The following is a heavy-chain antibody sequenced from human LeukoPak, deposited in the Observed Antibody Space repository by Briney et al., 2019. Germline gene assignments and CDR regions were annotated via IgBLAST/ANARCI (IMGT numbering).Heavy chain of an antibody. CDR2: IKQDGSEK. Sequence: GGSLRLSCAASGFTFSTYWMSWVRQAPGKGLQWVANIKQDGSEKYYVDSVKGRFTISRDNAKNTLYLQMNSLRAEDTAVYYCARLNTAMVIYDAFDIWGQGTMVTVSS. J-gene: IGHJ3*02. CDR1: GFTFSTYW. CDR3: ARLNTAMVIYDAFDI. D-gene: IGHD5-18*01. V-gene: IGHV3-7*01.